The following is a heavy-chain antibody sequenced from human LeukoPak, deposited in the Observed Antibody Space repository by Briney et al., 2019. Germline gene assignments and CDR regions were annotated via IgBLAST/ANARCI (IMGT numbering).Heavy chain of an antibody. Sequence: GGSLRLSYAASGFTFSSYWMSWVRQAPGKGLEWVANIKQDGSEKYYVDSVKGRFTISRDNAKNSLYLQMNSLRAEDTAVYYCARIPHVEMPLLDIWGQGTMVTVSS. V-gene: IGHV3-7*01. CDR1: GFTFSSYW. J-gene: IGHJ3*02. CDR2: IKQDGSEK. CDR3: ARIPHVEMPLLDI. D-gene: IGHD5-24*01.